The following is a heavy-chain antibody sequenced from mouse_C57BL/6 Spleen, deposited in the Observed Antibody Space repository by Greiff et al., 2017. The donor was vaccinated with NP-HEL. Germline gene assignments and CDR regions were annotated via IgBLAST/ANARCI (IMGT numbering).Heavy chain of an antibody. V-gene: IGHV5-6*01. J-gene: IGHJ2*01. Sequence: EVQLVESGGDLVKPGGSLKLSCAASGFTFSSYGMSWVRQTPDKRLEWVATISSGGSYTYYPDSVKGRFTISRDNAKNTLYLQMSSLKSEDTAMYYCARHDYYGSPSYFDYWGQGTTLTVSS. CDR3: ARHDYYGSPSYFDY. D-gene: IGHD1-1*01. CDR2: ISSGGSYT. CDR1: GFTFSSYG.